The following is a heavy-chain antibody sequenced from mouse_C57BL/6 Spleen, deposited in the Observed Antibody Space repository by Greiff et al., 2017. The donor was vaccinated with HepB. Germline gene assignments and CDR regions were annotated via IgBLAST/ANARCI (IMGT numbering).Heavy chain of an antibody. CDR2: INYDGSST. Sequence: VMLVESEGGLVQPGSSMKLSCTASGFTFSDYYMAWVRQVPEKGLEWVANINYDGSSTYYLDSLKSRFIISRDNAKNILYLQMSSLKSEDTATYYCAREDYYGSSYYFDYWGQGTTLTVSS. CDR3: AREDYYGSSYYFDY. CDR1: GFTFSDYY. V-gene: IGHV5-16*01. J-gene: IGHJ2*01. D-gene: IGHD1-1*01.